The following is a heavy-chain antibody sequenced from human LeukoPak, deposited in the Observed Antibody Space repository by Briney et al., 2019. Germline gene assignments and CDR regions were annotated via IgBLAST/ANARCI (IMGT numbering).Heavy chain of an antibody. Sequence: GRSLRLSCAASGFTFSNYGMHWVRQAPGKGLEWVVVIWDDGSNEYYADSVKGRFTIFRDSRRNTLYLQMNSLRAEDTAVYSCARDHSGTQDYWGQGTLVTVSS. CDR3: ARDHSGTQDY. D-gene: IGHD1-1*01. J-gene: IGHJ4*02. CDR2: IWDDGSNE. CDR1: GFTFSNYG. V-gene: IGHV3-33*01.